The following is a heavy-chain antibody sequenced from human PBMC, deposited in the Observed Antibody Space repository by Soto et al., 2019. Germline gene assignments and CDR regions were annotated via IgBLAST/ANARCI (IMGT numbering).Heavy chain of an antibody. J-gene: IGHJ6*02. Sequence: GGSLRLSCAASGFTFSSYSMNWARQAPGKGLEWISYISSSSRTIYYPDSVKGRFTISRDNSKNTLYLQMNSLRAEDTAVYYCARPYSSGWYGFSGMDVWGQGTTVTVSS. V-gene: IGHV3-48*01. CDR3: ARPYSSGWYGFSGMDV. D-gene: IGHD6-19*01. CDR2: ISSSSRTI. CDR1: GFTFSSYS.